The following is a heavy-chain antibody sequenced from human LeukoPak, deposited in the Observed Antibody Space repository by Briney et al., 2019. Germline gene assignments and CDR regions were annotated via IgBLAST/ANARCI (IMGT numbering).Heavy chain of an antibody. J-gene: IGHJ4*02. CDR1: GGSFSGYY. Sequence: SETLSLTCAVHGGSFSGYYWSWIRQPPGKGLEWIGEINHSGSTNYNPSLKSRVTISVDTSKNQFSLKLSSVTAADTAVYYCARDSSSRRSANKIDYWGQGTLVTVSS. V-gene: IGHV4-34*01. CDR3: ARDSSSRRSANKIDY. D-gene: IGHD6-6*01. CDR2: INHSGST.